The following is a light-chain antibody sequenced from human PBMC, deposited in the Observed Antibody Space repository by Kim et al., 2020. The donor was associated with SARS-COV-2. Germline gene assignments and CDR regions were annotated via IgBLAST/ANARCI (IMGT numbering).Light chain of an antibody. CDR3: QQYGSSPRT. J-gene: IGKJ2*01. V-gene: IGKV3-20*01. CDR1: QSVSSSY. Sequence: LSPGERATLSCRASQSVSSSYLAWYQQKPGQAPRLLIYGASSRATGIPDRFSGSGSGTDCTLTISRLEPEDVAVYYCQQYGSSPRTCGQGTKLEI. CDR2: GAS.